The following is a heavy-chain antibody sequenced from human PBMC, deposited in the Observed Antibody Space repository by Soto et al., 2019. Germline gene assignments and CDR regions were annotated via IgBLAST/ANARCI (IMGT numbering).Heavy chain of an antibody. D-gene: IGHD3-10*01. CDR1: GGSISSYY. CDR2: IYYSGST. Sequence: QVQLQESGPGLVKPSETLSLTCTVSGGSISSYYWSWIRQPPGKGLEWIGYIYYSGSTNYNPSLKSRVTISVDTSKNQFSLKLSSVTAADTAVYYCARGRYGSGVDYWGQGTLVTVCS. V-gene: IGHV4-59*01. J-gene: IGHJ4*02. CDR3: ARGRYGSGVDY.